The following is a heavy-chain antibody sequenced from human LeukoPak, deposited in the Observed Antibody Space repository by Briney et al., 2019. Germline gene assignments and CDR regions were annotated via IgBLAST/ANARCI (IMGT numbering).Heavy chain of an antibody. V-gene: IGHV1-69*13. J-gene: IGHJ4*02. D-gene: IGHD3-10*01. CDR2: IIPIFGTA. CDR3: ARATYYYGSGSYPPGH. Sequence: SVKVSCKASGGTFSSYAISWVRQAPGQGLEWMGGIIPIFGTANYAQKFQGRVTITADESTSTAYMELSSLRSEDTAVYYRARATYYYGSGSYPPGHWGQGTLVTVSS. CDR1: GGTFSSYA.